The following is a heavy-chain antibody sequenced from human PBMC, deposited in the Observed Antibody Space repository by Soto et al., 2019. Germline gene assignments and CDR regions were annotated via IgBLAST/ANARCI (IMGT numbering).Heavy chain of an antibody. CDR1: GFTFSSYG. CDR2: IWYDGSNK. V-gene: IGHV3-30*19. Sequence: QVQLVESGGGVVQPGRSLRLSCAASGFTFSSYGMHWVRQAPGKGLEWVAVIWYDGSNKYYADSVKGRFTISRDSSKNTLYLQMNSLRAADTAVYYCGRCSSTSCHLGSDYWGQGTLVTVSS. J-gene: IGHJ4*02. CDR3: GRCSSTSCHLGSDY. D-gene: IGHD2-2*01.